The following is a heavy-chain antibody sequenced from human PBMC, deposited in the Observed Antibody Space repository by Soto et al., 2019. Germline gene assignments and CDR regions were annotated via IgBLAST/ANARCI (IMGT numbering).Heavy chain of an antibody. J-gene: IGHJ4*02. D-gene: IGHD3-22*01. Sequence: PGGSLRLSCAASGFTVSSNYMSWVRQAPGKGLEWVSVIYSGGSTYYADSVKGRFTISRHNSKNTLYLQMNSLRAEDTAVYYCARVGDSSGYGTGLFDYWGQGTLVTVSS. CDR3: ARVGDSSGYGTGLFDY. CDR1: GFTVSSNY. CDR2: IYSGGST. V-gene: IGHV3-53*04.